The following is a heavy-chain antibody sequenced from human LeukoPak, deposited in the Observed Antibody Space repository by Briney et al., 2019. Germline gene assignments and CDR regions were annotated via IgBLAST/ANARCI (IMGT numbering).Heavy chain of an antibody. D-gene: IGHD2-2*01. V-gene: IGHV3-7*01. CDR1: GFTFSNYW. CDR2: IYLDGSRA. J-gene: IGHJ6*03. CDR3: GRAGPVTKDHFIDV. Sequence: PGGSLRLSCAVSGFTFSNYWMSWARQSPGKGLEWVANIYLDGSRAYYVDSVKGRFTISRDNAKNPLFLQMNSLSAEDTAVYYCGRAGPVTKDHFIDVWGKGTTVTVSS.